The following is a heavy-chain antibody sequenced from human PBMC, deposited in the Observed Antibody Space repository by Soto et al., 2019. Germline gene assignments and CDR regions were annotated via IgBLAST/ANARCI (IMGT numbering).Heavy chain of an antibody. D-gene: IGHD6-19*01. CDR3: ARDLGSGWYNY. CDR2: IIPIFGTA. Sequence: QVQLAQSGAEVKKPGSSVKVSCKASGGTFSSYVISWVRQAPGQVLEWMGGIIPIFGTANYAQKFQGRVTITADESTSTADMELSSLRSDDTAVYYCARDLGSGWYNYWGQGTLVTVSS. CDR1: GGTFSSYV. J-gene: IGHJ4*02. V-gene: IGHV1-69*12.